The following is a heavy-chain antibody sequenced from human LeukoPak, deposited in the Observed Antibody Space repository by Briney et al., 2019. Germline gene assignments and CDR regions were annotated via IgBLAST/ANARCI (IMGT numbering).Heavy chain of an antibody. CDR3: ARDRGIYCGGDCYHNWFDP. D-gene: IGHD2-21*01. CDR1: GGSISSGSYY. V-gene: IGHV4-61*02. J-gene: IGHJ5*02. CDR2: IYTSGST. Sequence: SETLSLTCTVSGGSISSGSYYWSWIRQPAGKGLEWIGRIYTSGSTNYNPSLKSRVTISVDTSKNQFSLKLSSVTAADTAVYYCARDRGIYCGGDCYHNWFDPWGQGTLVTVPS.